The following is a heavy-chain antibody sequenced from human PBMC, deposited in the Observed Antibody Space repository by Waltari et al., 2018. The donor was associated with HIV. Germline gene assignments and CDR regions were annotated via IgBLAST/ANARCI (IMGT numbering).Heavy chain of an antibody. CDR1: GFTFSSYA. J-gene: IGHJ4*02. CDR2: ISGSGDST. Sequence: EVQLLESGGGLVQPGGSLRLSCAASGFTFSSYAMSWVCQAPGKGLEWGSTISGSGDSTYYADSVKGLFTISRDNSKNTVYLQMNSLRAEDSAVYYCAKARALVVVAATNYWGQGTLVTVSS. CDR3: AKARALVVVAATNY. D-gene: IGHD2-15*01. V-gene: IGHV3-23*01.